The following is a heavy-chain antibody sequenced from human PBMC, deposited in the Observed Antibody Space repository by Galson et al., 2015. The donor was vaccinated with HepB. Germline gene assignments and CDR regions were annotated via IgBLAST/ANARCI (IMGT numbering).Heavy chain of an antibody. Sequence: SVKVSCKASGGTFSSYTISWVRQAPGQGLEWMGRIIPILGIANYAQKFQGRVTITADKSTSTAYMELSSLRSEDTAVYYCARQVSGVTTFRLGWYFDLWGRGTLVTVSS. V-gene: IGHV1-69*02. CDR1: GGTFSSYT. J-gene: IGHJ2*01. CDR2: IIPILGIA. CDR3: ARQVSGVTTFRLGWYFDL. D-gene: IGHD4-17*01.